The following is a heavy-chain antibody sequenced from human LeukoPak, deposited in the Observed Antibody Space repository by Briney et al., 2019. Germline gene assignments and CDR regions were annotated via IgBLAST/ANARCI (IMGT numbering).Heavy chain of an antibody. J-gene: IGHJ3*02. D-gene: IGHD4-17*01. Sequence: GESLKISCKGSGYSFTSYWIGWVRQMPGKGLEWMGIIYPGDSDTRYSPSFQGQVTISADKSISTAYLQWSSLKASDTAMYYCARHNYGDYGGGDAFDIWGQGTMVTVSS. CDR2: IYPGDSDT. CDR1: GYSFTSYW. CDR3: ARHNYGDYGGGDAFDI. V-gene: IGHV5-51*01.